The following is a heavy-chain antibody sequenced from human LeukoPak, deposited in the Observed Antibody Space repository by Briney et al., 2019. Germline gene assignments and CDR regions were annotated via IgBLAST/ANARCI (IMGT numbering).Heavy chain of an antibody. CDR3: ARVYSGWYEVDYYYYYMDV. J-gene: IGHJ6*03. V-gene: IGHV1-8*01. D-gene: IGHD6-19*01. CDR2: MNPNSGNT. Sequence: ASVKVSCKASGYTFTSYDINWVRQATGQGLEWMGWMNPNSGNTGYAQKFQGRVTMTRNTSISTAYMELSSLRSEDTAVYYCARVYSGWYEVDYYYYYMDVWGKGTTVTISS. CDR1: GYTFTSYD.